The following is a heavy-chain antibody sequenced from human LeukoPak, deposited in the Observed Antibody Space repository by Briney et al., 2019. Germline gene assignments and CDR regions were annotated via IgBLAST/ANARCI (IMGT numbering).Heavy chain of an antibody. J-gene: IGHJ5*02. CDR3: ARDISRRGFDP. V-gene: IGHV3-48*03. Sequence: GGSLRPSCAASGFTFSSYEMNWVRQAPGKGLEWVSYISSSGSTICYADSVKGRFTISRDNAKNSLYLQMNSLRAEDTAVYYCARDISRRGFDPWGQGTLVTVSS. CDR2: ISSSGSTI. CDR1: GFTFSSYE.